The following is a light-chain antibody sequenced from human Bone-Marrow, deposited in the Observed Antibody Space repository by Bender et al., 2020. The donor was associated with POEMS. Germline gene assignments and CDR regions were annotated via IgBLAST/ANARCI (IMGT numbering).Light chain of an antibody. CDR2: DVR. CDR3: QTWDRGSVF. J-gene: IGLJ2*01. Sequence: QSALTQPASVSGSPGQSITISCSGTSSDIGGYNNVSWYQQHPGKAPKLIIYDVRNRPSAISNRFSGSKSGNTASLTISGTQANDEADYYCQTWDRGSVFFGGGTKVTVL. V-gene: IGLV2-14*03. CDR1: SSDIGGYNN.